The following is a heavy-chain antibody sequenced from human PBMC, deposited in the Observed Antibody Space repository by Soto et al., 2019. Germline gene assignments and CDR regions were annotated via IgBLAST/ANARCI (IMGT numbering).Heavy chain of an antibody. CDR3: AHRLALLCTAGINAYDI. Sequence: QITLKESGPTLVKPTQPLTLTCTFSGFSLSTSGVGVGWIRQPPGKALEWLGLIHRDDEKPYSPSLKSRLTISEDTSKSQVVLIMANMDPVDTATYSCAHRLALLCTAGINAYDIWGPGTMVTVSS. CDR1: GFSLSTSGVG. CDR2: IHRDDEK. J-gene: IGHJ3*02. V-gene: IGHV2-5*02. D-gene: IGHD2-8*02.